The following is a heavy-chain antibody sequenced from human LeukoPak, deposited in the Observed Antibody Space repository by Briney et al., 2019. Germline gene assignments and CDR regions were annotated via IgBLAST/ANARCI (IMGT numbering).Heavy chain of an antibody. CDR1: GGSISSYY. Sequence: SETLSLTCTVSGGSISSYYWSWIRQPPGKGLEWIGYIYYSGSTNYNPSLKSRVTISVDTSKNQFSLKLSSVTAADTAVYYCARASNDFWSGLGWFDPWGQGTLVTVSS. CDR3: ARASNDFWSGLGWFDP. J-gene: IGHJ5*02. V-gene: IGHV4-59*01. D-gene: IGHD3-3*01. CDR2: IYYSGST.